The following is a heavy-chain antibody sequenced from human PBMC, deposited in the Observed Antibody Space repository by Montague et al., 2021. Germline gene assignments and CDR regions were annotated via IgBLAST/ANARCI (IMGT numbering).Heavy chain of an antibody. Sequence: SRSLSLSASGFPFSYYSMLWVRQAPGQGLQWVSSIDSSSSYIFYVDSLKGRFTISRDNAKNSLSLQTNSLRADDTGVYYCAGYGVASSRSSIDYWGRGTLVTVSS. V-gene: IGHV3-21*01. CDR1: GFPFSYYS. CDR3: AGYGVASSRSSIDY. CDR2: IDSSSSYI. J-gene: IGHJ4*02. D-gene: IGHD6-6*01.